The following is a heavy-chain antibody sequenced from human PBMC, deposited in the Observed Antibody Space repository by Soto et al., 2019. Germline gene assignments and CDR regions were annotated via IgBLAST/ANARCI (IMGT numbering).Heavy chain of an antibody. D-gene: IGHD3-10*01. CDR2: ISGSGGST. CDR3: ATDRKGPMVRGEEDV. Sequence: GAALKISCAASGFTFSSYAMSWVRQAPGKGLEWVSAISGSGGSTYYADSVKGRFTISRDNSKNTLYLQMNSLRAEETAVYYCATDRKGPMVRGEEDVWGQGTTVTVSS. V-gene: IGHV3-23*01. J-gene: IGHJ6*02. CDR1: GFTFSSYA.